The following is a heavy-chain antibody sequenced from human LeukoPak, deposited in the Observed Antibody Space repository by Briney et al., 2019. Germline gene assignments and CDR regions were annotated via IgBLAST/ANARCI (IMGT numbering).Heavy chain of an antibody. V-gene: IGHV3-23*01. CDR3: AELTAAGTGIGGY. CDR1: GFTFSSYA. D-gene: IGHD6-13*01. Sequence: GGSLRLSCAASGFTFSSYAMSWVRQAPGKGLEWVSAISGSGGSTYYADSVKGRFTISRDNSKNTLYLQMNSLRAEDTAVYYCAELTAAGTGIGGYWGQGTLVTVSS. J-gene: IGHJ4*02. CDR2: ISGSGGST.